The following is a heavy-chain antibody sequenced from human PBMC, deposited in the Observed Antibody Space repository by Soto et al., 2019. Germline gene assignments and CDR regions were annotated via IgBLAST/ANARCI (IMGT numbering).Heavy chain of an antibody. Sequence: GCSLRLSWAASGFTFSESGMNWCRQAPGRGLDWVSTISNDGGNTHYADSVKGRFTISRDNSKNTVFLHMNSLRAEETAIYYCGRDAGVPHELFAYWARGTSVTVYS. J-gene: IGHJ4*02. CDR1: GFTFSESG. CDR3: GRDAGVPHELFAY. D-gene: IGHD1-1*01. CDR2: ISNDGGNT. V-gene: IGHV3-23*01.